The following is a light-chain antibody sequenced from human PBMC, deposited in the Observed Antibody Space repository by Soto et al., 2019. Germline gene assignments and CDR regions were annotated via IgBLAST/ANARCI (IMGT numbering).Light chain of an antibody. V-gene: IGLV2-14*01. CDR3: SSYTSTSTYV. CDR2: EVT. CDR1: SSDVGGYNY. Sequence: QSVLTQPASVSGSPGQSITISCTGTSSDVGGYNYVPWYQQHPGKAPKLMIYEVTSRPSGVSNRFSASKSGNTASLSISGLQAEDEADYYCSSYTSTSTYVFGAGTKVTVL. J-gene: IGLJ1*01.